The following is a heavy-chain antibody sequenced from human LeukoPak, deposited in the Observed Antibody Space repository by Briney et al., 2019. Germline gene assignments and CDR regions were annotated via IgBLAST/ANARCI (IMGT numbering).Heavy chain of an antibody. D-gene: IGHD2-2*01. CDR1: GGSISSGGYS. CDR2: IYHSGST. Sequence: PSETLSLTCAVSGGSISSGGYSWSWIRQPPGKGLEWIGYIYHSGSTYYNPSLKSRVTISVDRSKNQFSLKLSSVTAADTAVYYCARGRPSADCSSTSRYPQRVNWFDPWGQGTLVTVSS. V-gene: IGHV4-30-2*01. CDR3: ARGRPSADCSSTSRYPQRVNWFDP. J-gene: IGHJ5*02.